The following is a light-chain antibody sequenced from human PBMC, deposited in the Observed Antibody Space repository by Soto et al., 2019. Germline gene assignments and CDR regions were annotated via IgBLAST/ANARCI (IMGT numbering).Light chain of an antibody. J-gene: IGLJ2*01. CDR2: EGS. Sequence: QSALTQPASVSGSPGPSITISCTGTSSDVGSYNLVSWYQQHPGKAPKLMIYEGSKRPSGVSNRFSGSKSGNTASLTISGLQAEDEADYYCCSYAGSSTFDVVFGGGTQLTVL. CDR3: CSYAGSSTFDVV. CDR1: SSDVGSYNL. V-gene: IGLV2-23*03.